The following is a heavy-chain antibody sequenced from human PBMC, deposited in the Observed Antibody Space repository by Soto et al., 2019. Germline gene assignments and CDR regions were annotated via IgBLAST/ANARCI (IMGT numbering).Heavy chain of an antibody. J-gene: IGHJ4*02. CDR2: LHYSGSA. V-gene: IGHV4-59*01. CDR3: ARSGHTFAGVV. D-gene: IGHD3-16*01. Sequence: PSETLSLTCTVSGASMSDSYGRFLLHSPFPFLAPLGYLHYSGSANYNPSLHLRFPLSLDTSQNQFSLKLTSVIAADTAIYYCARSGHTFAGVVWGQGILVTVSS. CDR1: GASMSDSY.